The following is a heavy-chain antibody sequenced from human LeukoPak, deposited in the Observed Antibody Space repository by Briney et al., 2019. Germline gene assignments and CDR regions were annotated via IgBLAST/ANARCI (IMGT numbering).Heavy chain of an antibody. V-gene: IGHV3-64*01. CDR2: ISSNGGST. J-gene: IGHJ4*02. CDR1: GFTFSSYA. Sequence: GGSLRLSCAASGFTFSSYAMHWVRQAPGKGLEYVSAISSNGGSTYYANSVKGRFTISRDNSKNTLYLQMGSLRAEDMAVYYCARDHGPGGFDYWGQGTLVTVSS. D-gene: IGHD2-15*01. CDR3: ARDHGPGGFDY.